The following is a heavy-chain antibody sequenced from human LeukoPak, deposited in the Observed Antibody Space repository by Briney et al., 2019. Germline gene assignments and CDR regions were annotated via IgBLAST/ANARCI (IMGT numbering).Heavy chain of an antibody. D-gene: IGHD1-1*01. V-gene: IGHV4-4*07. J-gene: IGHJ4*02. CDR1: GDSINTDY. CDR2: IYPSGST. CDR3: ARVRPNWNDGTFDY. Sequence: SETLSLTCIVSGDSINTDYWSWTRQSAGKGLEWIGRIYPSGSTHSNPSLKSRVTMSLDTSKNQFSLGLSSVTAADTAVYYCARVRPNWNDGTFDYWGQGTLVTVSS.